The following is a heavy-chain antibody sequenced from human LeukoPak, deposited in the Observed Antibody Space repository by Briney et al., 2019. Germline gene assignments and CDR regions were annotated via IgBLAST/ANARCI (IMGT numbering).Heavy chain of an antibody. V-gene: IGHV4-38-2*02. J-gene: IGHJ5*02. CDR3: ARKTYYDFWSGYGEANWFDP. CDR2: IYHGGST. Sequence: SQTLSLTCTVSGYSISSGYYWGWIRQPPGKGLEWSGSIYHGGSTYYNPSLKSRVTISVDTSKSQFSLKLSSVTAADTAVYYCARKTYYDFWSGYGEANWFDPWGQGTLVTVSS. D-gene: IGHD3-3*01. CDR1: GYSISSGYY.